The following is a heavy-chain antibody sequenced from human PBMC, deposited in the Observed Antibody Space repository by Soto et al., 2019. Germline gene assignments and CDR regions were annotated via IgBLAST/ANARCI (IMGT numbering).Heavy chain of an antibody. V-gene: IGHV1-3*01. D-gene: IGHD6-13*01. CDR1: GYTFTSYG. CDR3: VRRHVSATGIDWFDP. Sequence: ASVKVSCKASGYTFTSYGIHWVRQAPGQRLEWMGWINDANGDTKYSPKFQGRVTITRDKSASTAYMELSSLRSEDTAVYYCVRRHVSATGIDWFDPWGQGTLVTVSS. CDR2: INDANGDT. J-gene: IGHJ5*02.